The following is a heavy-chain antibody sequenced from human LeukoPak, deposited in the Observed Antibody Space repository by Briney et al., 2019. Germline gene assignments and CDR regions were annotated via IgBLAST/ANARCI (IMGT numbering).Heavy chain of an antibody. D-gene: IGHD6-6*01. CDR3: ARQAARTTFDY. CDR2: ISGSGGST. J-gene: IGHJ4*02. V-gene: IGHV3-23*01. Sequence: GGSLRLSCAASGFTFSSYAMSWVRPAPGKGLEWVSAISGSGGSTYYADSVKGRFTISRDNSKNTLYLQMNSPRAEDTSVYYCARQAARTTFDYWGQGTLVTVSS. CDR1: GFTFSSYA.